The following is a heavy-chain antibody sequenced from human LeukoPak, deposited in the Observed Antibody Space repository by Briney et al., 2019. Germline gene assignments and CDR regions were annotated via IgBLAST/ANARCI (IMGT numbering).Heavy chain of an antibody. CDR3: ARDYRENNWFDP. J-gene: IGHJ5*02. Sequence: SVKVSCKASGGTFSSFAISWVRQAPGQGLEWMGGIIPIFGTANYAQKFQGRVTITTDESTSTAYMELSSLRSEDTAVYYCARDYRENNWFDPWGQGTLVTVSS. CDR1: GGTFSSFA. V-gene: IGHV1-69*05. CDR2: IIPIFGTA. D-gene: IGHD4-11*01.